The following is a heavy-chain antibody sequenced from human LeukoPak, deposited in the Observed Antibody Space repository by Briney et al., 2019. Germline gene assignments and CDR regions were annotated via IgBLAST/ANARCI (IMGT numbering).Heavy chain of an antibody. D-gene: IGHD6-13*01. Sequence: GGSLRLSCAASGFTFDDYTMHWVRQAPGKGLEWVSLISWDGGSTYYADSVKGRFTISRDNSKNSLYLQMNSLRTEDTALYYCAKDGGDISIGNPVWYSSSWGQFDYWGQGTLVTVSS. J-gene: IGHJ4*02. CDR2: ISWDGGST. CDR1: GFTFDDYT. V-gene: IGHV3-43*01. CDR3: AKDGGDISIGNPVWYSSSWGQFDY.